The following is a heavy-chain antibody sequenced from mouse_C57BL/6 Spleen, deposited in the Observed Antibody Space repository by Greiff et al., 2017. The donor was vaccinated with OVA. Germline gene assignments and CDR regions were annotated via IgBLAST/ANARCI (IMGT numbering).Heavy chain of an antibody. V-gene: IGHV6-3*01. J-gene: IGHJ3*01. CDR2: IRLKSDNYAT. CDR3: TPTLLRRGWFAY. Sequence: EVKLLESGGGLVQPGGSMKLSCVASGFTFSNYWMNWVRQSPEKGLEWVAQIRLKSDNYATHYAESVKGRFTISRDDSKSSVYLQMNNLRAEDTGIYYCTPTLLRRGWFAYWGQGTLVTVSA. D-gene: IGHD1-1*01. CDR1: GFTFSNYW.